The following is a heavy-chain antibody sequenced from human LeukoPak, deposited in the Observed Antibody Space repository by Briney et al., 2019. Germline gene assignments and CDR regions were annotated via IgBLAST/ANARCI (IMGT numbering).Heavy chain of an antibody. CDR3: ARGIAALLDWFDP. J-gene: IGHJ5*02. D-gene: IGHD6-13*01. V-gene: IGHV1-69*05. CDR1: GGTFSSYA. CDR2: IIPIFGTA. Sequence: SVKVSCKASGGTFSSYAISWVRQAPRQGLEWMGGIIPIFGTANYAQKFQGRVTITTDESTSTAYMELSSLRSEDTAVYYCARGIAALLDWFDPWGQGTLVTVSS.